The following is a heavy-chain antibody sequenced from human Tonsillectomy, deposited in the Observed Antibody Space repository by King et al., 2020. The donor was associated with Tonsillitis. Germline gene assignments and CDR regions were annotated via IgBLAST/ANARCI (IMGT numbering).Heavy chain of an antibody. CDR1: GGSVSSGSYY. V-gene: IGHV4-61*01. J-gene: IGHJ4*02. CDR3: AGRMSAWYYDY. Sequence: QLQESGPGLVKPSETLSLTCTVSGGSVSSGSYYWSWIRQPPGKGLEWIGYIYYSGSTNYNPSLKSRVTISVDTSKNQFSLKLSAVTAADTAVYYCAGRMSAWYYDYWGQGTLVTVSS. CDR2: IYYSGST.